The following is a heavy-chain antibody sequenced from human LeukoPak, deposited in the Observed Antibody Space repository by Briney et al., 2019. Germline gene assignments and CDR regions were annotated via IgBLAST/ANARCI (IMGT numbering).Heavy chain of an antibody. D-gene: IGHD6-19*01. CDR3: ARSTASGWRDAFDI. Sequence: GGSLRLSCAASGFTFSNYWMTWVRQAPGKGLEWVANIKQDGNEKYYVDSVKGRFTISRGNAKNSLYLQMNSLRAEDTAVYYCARSTASGWRDAFDIWGQGTMVTVSS. CDR2: IKQDGNEK. CDR1: GFTFSNYW. V-gene: IGHV3-7*01. J-gene: IGHJ3*02.